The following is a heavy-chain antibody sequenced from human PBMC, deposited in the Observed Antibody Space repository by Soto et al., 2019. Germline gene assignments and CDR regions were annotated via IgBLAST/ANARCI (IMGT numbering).Heavy chain of an antibody. CDR2: ISTSGYV. CDR1: GGSLSKYY. J-gene: IGHJ4*02. D-gene: IGHD3-3*01. V-gene: IGHV4-4*07. Sequence: PSETLSLTCSVSGGSLSKYYWSWIRQPAGKGLEWIGRISTSGYVVSKVSLRSRLTMSVDMSNNHFSLKLTSVTAADTAVYYCARDNNDFWSLYPLAFDYWGQGALVTVSS. CDR3: ARDNNDFWSLYPLAFDY.